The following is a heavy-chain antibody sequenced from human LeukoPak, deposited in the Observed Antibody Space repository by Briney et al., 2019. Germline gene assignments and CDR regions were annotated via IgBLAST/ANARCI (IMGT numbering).Heavy chain of an antibody. J-gene: IGHJ3*02. CDR3: ARSRSKIFDI. CDR2: IKPDGSEE. V-gene: IGHV3-7*03. D-gene: IGHD5-24*01. Sequence: PGGSLRLSCAASGFTFNTYWMAWVRQAPGKGLEWLAQIKPDGSEEYYADSLKGRFIVSRDNAKNSLYLQMNSLKAEDTAVYFCARSRSKIFDIWGQGTMVTVSS. CDR1: GFTFNTYW.